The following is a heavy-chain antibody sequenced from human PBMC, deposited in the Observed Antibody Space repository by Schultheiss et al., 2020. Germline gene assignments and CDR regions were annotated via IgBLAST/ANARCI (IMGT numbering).Heavy chain of an antibody. Sequence: GGSLRLSCAASGFTVSSNYMSWVRQAPGKGLEWVSAITGSGGTTYYADSVRGRFTISRDNSKNTLFLQMNSLRAEDTAVYYCAKDWNYYDTSGSSDYWGQGTLVTVSS. CDR1: GFTVSSNY. V-gene: IGHV3-23*01. CDR3: AKDWNYYDTSGSSDY. D-gene: IGHD3-22*01. CDR2: ITGSGGTT. J-gene: IGHJ4*02.